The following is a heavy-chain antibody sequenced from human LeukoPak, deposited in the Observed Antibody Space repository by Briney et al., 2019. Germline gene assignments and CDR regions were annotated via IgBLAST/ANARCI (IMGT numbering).Heavy chain of an antibody. CDR3: ARAAYCGGDCYLFDY. CDR1: GDSITSSSFY. J-gene: IGHJ4*02. CDR2: IFYGGST. D-gene: IGHD2-21*02. V-gene: IGHV4-39*01. Sequence: PSETLSLTCTVSGDSITSSSFYWDWIRQPPGKGLEWIGSIFYGGSTYYNPSLRSRVTISVDTSKNQFSLRLSSVTAADTAVYYCARAAYCGGDCYLFDYWGQGTLVTVFS.